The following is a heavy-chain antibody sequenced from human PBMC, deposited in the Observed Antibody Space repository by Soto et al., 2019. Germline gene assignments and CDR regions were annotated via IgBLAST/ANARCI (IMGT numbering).Heavy chain of an antibody. CDR2: ITRSSSPI. CDR1: GFTFSSYS. Sequence: PGGSLRLSCAASGFTFSSYSMNWVRQAPGKGLEWVSYITRSSSPIYYADSVKGRFTVSRDNARNSLSLQMNSLRDEDTAVYYCVRLYTSGWFFDYWGQGTLVTVSS. D-gene: IGHD6-19*01. V-gene: IGHV3-48*02. J-gene: IGHJ4*02. CDR3: VRLYTSGWFFDY.